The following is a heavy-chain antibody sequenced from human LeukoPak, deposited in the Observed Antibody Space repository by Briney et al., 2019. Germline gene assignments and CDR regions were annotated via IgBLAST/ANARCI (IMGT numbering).Heavy chain of an antibody. D-gene: IGHD5-12*01. CDR3: ARLWGDATISDL. CDR2: INQDGSRK. Sequence: GGSLRLSCVASEFTFSAFWMSWVRQAPGKGLEWVANINQDGSRKHYVDSVKGRFTVSRDNAEKSLYLQTNSLRAEDTAIYYCARLWGDATISDLWGQGTLVTVSS. J-gene: IGHJ5*02. CDR1: EFTFSAFW. V-gene: IGHV3-7*01.